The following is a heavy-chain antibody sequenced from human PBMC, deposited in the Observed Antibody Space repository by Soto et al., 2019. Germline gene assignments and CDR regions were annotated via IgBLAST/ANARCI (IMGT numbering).Heavy chain of an antibody. D-gene: IGHD5-18*01. CDR3: AREGYTAIGY. CDR1: GGSISSYY. Sequence: QVQLQESGPGLVKPSETLSLTCTVSGGSISSYYWSWIRQPPGKGLEWIGYIYYSGSTNYNPSLQSRVTISVDTSKNQFSLKLSSVTAADTAVYYCAREGYTAIGYWGQGTLVTVSS. J-gene: IGHJ4*02. V-gene: IGHV4-59*01. CDR2: IYYSGST.